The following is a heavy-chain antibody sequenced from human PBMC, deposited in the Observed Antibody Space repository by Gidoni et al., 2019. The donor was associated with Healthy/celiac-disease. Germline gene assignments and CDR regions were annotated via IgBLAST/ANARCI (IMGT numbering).Heavy chain of an antibody. V-gene: IGHV4-39*01. Sequence: QLQLQESGPGLVKPSETLSLTCTVPGGSISSSSYYWGWIRQPPGKGLEWIGSIYYSGSTYYNPSLKSRVTISVDTSKNQFSLKLSSVTAADTAVYYCARGSSTYYDFWSGYWGFDPWGQGTLVTVSS. D-gene: IGHD3-3*01. J-gene: IGHJ5*02. CDR3: ARGSSTYYDFWSGYWGFDP. CDR2: IYYSGST. CDR1: GGSISSSSYY.